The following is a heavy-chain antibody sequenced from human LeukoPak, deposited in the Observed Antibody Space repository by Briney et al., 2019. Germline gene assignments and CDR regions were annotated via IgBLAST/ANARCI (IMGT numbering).Heavy chain of an antibody. V-gene: IGHV4-59*01. CDR1: GGSISSYY. CDR2: IYYSGST. J-gene: IGHJ4*02. Sequence: SETLSLTCTVSGGSISSYYWSWIRQPPGKGLEWIGYIYYSGSTNYNPSLKSRVTISVDTSENQFSLKLSSVTAADTAVYYCARGGVMVRGGGFDYWGQGTLVTVSS. CDR3: ARGGVMVRGGGFDY. D-gene: IGHD3-10*01.